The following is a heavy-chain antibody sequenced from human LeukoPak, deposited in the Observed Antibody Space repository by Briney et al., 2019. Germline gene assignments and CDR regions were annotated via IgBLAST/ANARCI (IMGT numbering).Heavy chain of an antibody. J-gene: IGHJ2*01. CDR2: INPDGTVT. CDR3: VRDSPSGFFDL. CDR1: GFTFSSYW. Sequence: GGSLRLSCAASGFTFSSYWMHWVRQAPGKGLVWVSPINPDGTVTTYADSVKGRFTISRDNAKNTLYLQMNSLKAEDTAVYYCVRDSPSGFFDLWGRGTLVTVSS. V-gene: IGHV3-74*01. D-gene: IGHD6-19*01.